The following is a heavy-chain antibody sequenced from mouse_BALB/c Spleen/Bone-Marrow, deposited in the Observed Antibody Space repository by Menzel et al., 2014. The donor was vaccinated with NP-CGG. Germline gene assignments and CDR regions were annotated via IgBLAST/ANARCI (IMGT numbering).Heavy chain of an antibody. J-gene: IGHJ4*01. CDR3: ARWEYYAMDY. CDR2: IDPANGNT. D-gene: IGHD4-1*01. CDR1: GFNFKDSY. Sequence: VQLQQSGAELVKPGASVKLSCTASGFNFKDSYMHWVKQRPEQGLEWIGRIDPANGNTKYDPKFQGKSTISADTSSNTAYLQRSSLTSEDTAVYYCARWEYYAMDYWGQGTSVTVSS. V-gene: IGHV14-3*02.